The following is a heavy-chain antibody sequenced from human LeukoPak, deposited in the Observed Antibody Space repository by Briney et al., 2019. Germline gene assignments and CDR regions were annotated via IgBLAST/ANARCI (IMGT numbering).Heavy chain of an antibody. CDR1: GFTFSSYA. CDR2: ISGSGGST. Sequence: PGGSLRLSCAASGFTFSSYAMSWVRQAPGKGLEWVSAISGSGGSTYYADSVKGRFTISRDNSKNTLYLQMNSLRAEDTAVYYCAKVGIVVVPADYYMDVWGKGTTVTVSS. V-gene: IGHV3-23*01. J-gene: IGHJ6*03. CDR3: AKVGIVVVPADYYMDV. D-gene: IGHD2-2*01.